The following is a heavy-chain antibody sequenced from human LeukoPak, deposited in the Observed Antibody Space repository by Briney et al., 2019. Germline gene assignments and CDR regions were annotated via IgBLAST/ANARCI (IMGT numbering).Heavy chain of an antibody. Sequence: KASETLSLTCTVSGGSISNYYWTWIRQPPGKGLEWIGYIYYSGSTSYNPSLKSRVTVSVDTSKNQFSLKLSSVTAADTAVYYCARGYYYDSSGYWDDAFDIWGQGTMVTVSS. J-gene: IGHJ3*02. CDR2: IYYSGST. CDR3: ARGYYYDSSGYWDDAFDI. CDR1: GGSISNYY. V-gene: IGHV4-59*01. D-gene: IGHD3-22*01.